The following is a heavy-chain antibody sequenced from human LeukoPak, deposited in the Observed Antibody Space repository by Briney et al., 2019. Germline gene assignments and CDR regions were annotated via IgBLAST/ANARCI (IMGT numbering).Heavy chain of an antibody. CDR1: GYTFTSYD. CDR2: MNPNSGNT. D-gene: IGHD3-22*01. J-gene: IGHJ3*02. CDR3: ARSGYYDTDVFDI. V-gene: IGHV1-8*03. Sequence: ASVKVSCKASGYTFTSYDINWVRQATGQGLEWMGWMNPNSGNTGYAQKFQGRVTITRNTSISTAYMELSSLRSEDMAMYYCARSGYYDTDVFDIWGQGTMVTVSA.